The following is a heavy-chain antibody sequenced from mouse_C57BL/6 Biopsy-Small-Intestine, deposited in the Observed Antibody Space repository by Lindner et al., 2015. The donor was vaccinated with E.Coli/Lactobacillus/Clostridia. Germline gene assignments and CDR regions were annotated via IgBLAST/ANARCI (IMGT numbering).Heavy chain of an antibody. CDR2: IWGVGST. Sequence: VQLQESGPGLVAPSQSLSITCTVSGFSLTSYGVDWVRQSPGKGPEWLGVIWGVGSTNYNPALKSRLSISKDNSKSQVFLKMNSLQTDDTAMYYCATFYYYGRGYYAMDYWGQGTSVTVSS. CDR3: ATFYYYGRGYYAMDY. V-gene: IGHV2-6*01. CDR1: GFSLTSYG. J-gene: IGHJ4*01. D-gene: IGHD1-1*01.